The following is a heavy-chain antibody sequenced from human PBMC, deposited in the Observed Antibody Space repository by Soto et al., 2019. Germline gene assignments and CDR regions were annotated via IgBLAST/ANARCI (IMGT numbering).Heavy chain of an antibody. CDR3: AKFRGAPRSSYYFDY. CDR1: GGSISSGGYS. Sequence: PSETLSLTCTVSGGSISSGGYSWSWIRQPPGKGLEWIGYIYHSGSTYYNPSLKSRVTISVDRSKNQFSLKLSSVTAADTAVYYCAKFRGAPRSSYYFDYWGQGTLVTVSS. CDR2: IYHSGST. D-gene: IGHD1-26*01. J-gene: IGHJ4*02. V-gene: IGHV4-30-2*01.